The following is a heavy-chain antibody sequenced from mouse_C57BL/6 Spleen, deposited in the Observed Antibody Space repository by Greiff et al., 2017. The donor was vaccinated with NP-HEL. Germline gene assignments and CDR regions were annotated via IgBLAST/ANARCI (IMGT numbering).Heavy chain of an antibody. J-gene: IGHJ1*03. D-gene: IGHD1-1*01. CDR3: ARPHYYGSSYDWYFDV. V-gene: IGHV3-6*01. CDR2: ISYDGSN. Sequence: EVQLQESGPGLVKPSQSLSLTCSVTGYSITSGYYWNWIRQFPGNKLEWMGYISYDGSNNYNPSLKNRISITRDTSKNQFFLKLNSVTTEDTATYYCARPHYYGSSYDWYFDVWGTGTTVTVSS. CDR1: GYSITSGYY.